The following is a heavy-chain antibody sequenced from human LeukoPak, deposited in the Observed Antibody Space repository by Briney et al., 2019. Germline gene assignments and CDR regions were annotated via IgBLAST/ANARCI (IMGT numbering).Heavy chain of an antibody. CDR1: GASISSGDYY. CDR2: IYYSGNT. CDR3: ARDSIVGATVDGYYFDY. J-gene: IGHJ4*02. D-gene: IGHD1-26*01. Sequence: SETLSLTCTVSGASISSGDYYWSWIRQPPGKGLEWIGYIYYSGNTYYNPSLKSRLIISIDTSKKQFSLKLSSVTAADTAVYYCARDSIVGATVDGYYFDYWGQGTLVTVSS. V-gene: IGHV4-30-4*08.